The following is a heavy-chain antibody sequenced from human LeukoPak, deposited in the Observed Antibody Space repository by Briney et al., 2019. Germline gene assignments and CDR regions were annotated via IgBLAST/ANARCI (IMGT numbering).Heavy chain of an antibody. CDR1: GFTFSSYD. Sequence: GGSLRLSCAASGFTFSSYDMHWVRQATGKGLEWVSAIGTAGDTYYPGSVKGRFTISRENAKNSLYLQMNSLRAGDTAVYYCASGWGSSGWYNWFDPWGQGTLVTVSS. CDR2: IGTAGDT. J-gene: IGHJ5*02. D-gene: IGHD6-19*01. CDR3: ASGWGSSGWYNWFDP. V-gene: IGHV3-13*01.